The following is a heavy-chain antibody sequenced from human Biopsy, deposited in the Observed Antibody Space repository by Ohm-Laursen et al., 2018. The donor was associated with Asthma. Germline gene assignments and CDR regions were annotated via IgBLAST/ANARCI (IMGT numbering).Heavy chain of an antibody. CDR3: ARVFESSEWGPFYHFGLDV. J-gene: IGHJ6*02. CDR2: ISSSGSTT. V-gene: IGHV3-11*01. Sequence: LTLTCAASGFSFSDYYMTWMRQAPGKGLEWVSSISSSGSTTYPAESVKGRFTISRDNAQKSLFLQMGSLRAEDTAIYYCARVFESSEWGPFYHFGLDVWGQGTTVAVSS. CDR1: GFSFSDYY. D-gene: IGHD6-25*01.